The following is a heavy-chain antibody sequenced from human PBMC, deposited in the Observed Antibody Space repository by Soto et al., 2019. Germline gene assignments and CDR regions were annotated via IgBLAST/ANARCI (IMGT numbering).Heavy chain of an antibody. CDR3: ARHEGWTGPDQ. J-gene: IGHJ5*02. D-gene: IGHD2-8*02. CDR2: IFHDGNT. Sequence: SETLSLTCAVSGASIGSGGWWSWVRQPPGKGLEWIAEIFHDGNTNYSPSLKSRVTISVDKSQNQFSLNVYSVTAADTAVYYCARHEGWTGPDQWGQGTLVT. CDR1: GASIGSGGW. V-gene: IGHV4-4*02.